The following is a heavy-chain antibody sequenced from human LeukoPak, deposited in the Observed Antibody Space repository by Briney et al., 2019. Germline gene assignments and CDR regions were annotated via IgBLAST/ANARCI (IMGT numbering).Heavy chain of an antibody. Sequence: ASVKVSCKASGYTFTSYAMNWVRQAPGQGLEWMGWINTNTGNPTYAQGFTGRFVFSLDTSFSTAYLQISSLKAEDTAVYYCARDVSVAGTDSPDYWGQGTLVTVSS. D-gene: IGHD6-19*01. J-gene: IGHJ4*02. CDR1: GYTFTSYA. CDR2: INTNTGNP. CDR3: ARDVSVAGTDSPDY. V-gene: IGHV7-4-1*02.